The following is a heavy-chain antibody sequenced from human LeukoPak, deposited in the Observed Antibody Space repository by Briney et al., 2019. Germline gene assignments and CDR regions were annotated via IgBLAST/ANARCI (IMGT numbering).Heavy chain of an antibody. D-gene: IGHD6-19*01. Sequence: GGSLRLSCAASGFTFSSYGMSWVRQAPGKGLEWVSAISGSGGSTYYADSVKGRFTISRDNSKNTLYLQMNSLRAEDTAVYYCATRIAVAGHNLDYWGQGTLVTVSS. CDR2: ISGSGGST. V-gene: IGHV3-23*01. J-gene: IGHJ4*02. CDR3: ATRIAVAGHNLDY. CDR1: GFTFSSYG.